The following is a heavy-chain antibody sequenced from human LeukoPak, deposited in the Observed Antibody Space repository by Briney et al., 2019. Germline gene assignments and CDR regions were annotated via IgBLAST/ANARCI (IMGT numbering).Heavy chain of an antibody. Sequence: GGSLRLSCAATGFTFSSYAMSWVRQAPGKGLEWVSVITGTGASTYYADSVKGRFTISRDNSKNTLSLQMNSLRAEDTAVYYCAKESGSGTYYLIDYWGQGTLVTVSS. D-gene: IGHD3-10*01. CDR1: GFTFSSYA. CDR3: AKESGSGTYYLIDY. CDR2: ITGTGAST. J-gene: IGHJ4*02. V-gene: IGHV3-23*01.